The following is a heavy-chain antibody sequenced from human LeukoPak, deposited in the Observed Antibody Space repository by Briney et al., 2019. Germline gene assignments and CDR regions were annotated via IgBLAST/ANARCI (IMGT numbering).Heavy chain of an antibody. CDR2: ISYDGSNK. CDR1: GFTFSSYA. CDR3: AREAYYYGSGSYYKDGMDV. J-gene: IGHJ6*02. Sequence: GGSLRLSCAASGFTFSSYAMHWVRQAPGNGLEWVAVISYDGSNKYYADSVKGRFTISRDNSKNTLYLQMNSLRAEDTAVYYCAREAYYYGSGSYYKDGMDVWGQGTTVTVSS. D-gene: IGHD3-10*01. V-gene: IGHV3-30*04.